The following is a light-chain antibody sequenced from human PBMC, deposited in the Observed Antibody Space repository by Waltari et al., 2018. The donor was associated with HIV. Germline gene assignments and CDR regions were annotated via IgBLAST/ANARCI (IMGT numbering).Light chain of an antibody. CDR3: YSAANKNLRI. J-gene: IGLJ2*01. V-gene: IGLV3-27*01. CDR1: LLTEKY. Sequence: SYELTQPSSVSVSPGQTARITCSGDLLTEKYARWFQQKPGQAPVLLIFKDSERPSGIPGRFSGSSSGNTGTLTITGAQVEDEGDYYCYSAANKNLRIFGGGTKLTVL. CDR2: KDS.